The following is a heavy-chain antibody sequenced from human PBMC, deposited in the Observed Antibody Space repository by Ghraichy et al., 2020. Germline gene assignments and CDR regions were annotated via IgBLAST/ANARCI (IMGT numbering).Heavy chain of an antibody. V-gene: IGHV4-39*01. J-gene: IGHJ4*02. CDR1: GGSISSSDYY. CDR2: ICYTVST. Sequence: SQTLSLTCTVSGGSISSSDYYWGWIRPPPGKGLEWIGNICYTVSTDYNPSLKSRVTMSLDTSKNQFFLNLRSLTAADTAVYYCARTLRWLQFIDYWGQGILVTVSS. D-gene: IGHD5-24*01. CDR3: ARTLRWLQFIDY.